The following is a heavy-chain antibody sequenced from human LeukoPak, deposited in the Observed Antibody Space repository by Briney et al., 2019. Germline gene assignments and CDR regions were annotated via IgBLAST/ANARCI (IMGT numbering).Heavy chain of an antibody. Sequence: ASVKVSCKASGYTFTNYDITWVRQAPGQGLEWMGWISTYNDNTNYAQKFQGRVTMSTDTYTSTAYMELRGLISDDTAVYYCARSNSGSYYHFDYWGQGTLVTVSS. CDR1: GYTFTNYD. CDR3: ARSNSGSYYHFDY. D-gene: IGHD1-26*01. J-gene: IGHJ4*02. CDR2: ISTYNDNT. V-gene: IGHV1-18*01.